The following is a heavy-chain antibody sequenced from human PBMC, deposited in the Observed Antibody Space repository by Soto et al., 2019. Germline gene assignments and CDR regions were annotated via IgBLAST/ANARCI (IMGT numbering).Heavy chain of an antibody. V-gene: IGHV1-3*01. CDR3: ARGRGSQWLVTHKYYFDY. CDR2: INAGNGNT. D-gene: IGHD6-19*01. Sequence: QVQLVQSGAEVKKPGASVKVSCKASGYTFTSYAMHWVRQAPGQRLEWMGWINAGNGNTKYSQKFQGRVTITRDTSASTAYMELSSLRSGDTAVYYCARGRGSQWLVTHKYYFDYWGQGTLVTVSS. J-gene: IGHJ4*02. CDR1: GYTFTSYA.